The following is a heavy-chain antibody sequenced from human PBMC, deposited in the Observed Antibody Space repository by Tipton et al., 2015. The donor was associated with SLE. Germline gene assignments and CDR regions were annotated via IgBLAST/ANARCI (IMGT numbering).Heavy chain of an antibody. Sequence: QLVQSGAEVKKPGASVKVSCKASGGTFSSYAISWVRQAPGQGLEWMGRIIPFFGTANYAQKFQGRVTITADESSSTACMEPGRVGSEGPAVYSCARGDEVELCYCYGIVLWGRVTPFPVSS. D-gene: IGHD1-7*01. CDR1: GGTFSSYA. CDR3: ARGDEVELCYCYGIVL. V-gene: IGHV1-69*18. CDR2: IIPFFGTA. J-gene: IGHJ6*02.